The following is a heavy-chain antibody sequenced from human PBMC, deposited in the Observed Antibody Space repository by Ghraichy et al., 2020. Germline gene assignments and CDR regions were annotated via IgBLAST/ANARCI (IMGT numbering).Heavy chain of an antibody. CDR2: IYYSGST. CDR3: ARQQPYSSGPQRSLDFDC. Sequence: SETLSRTCTVSGGSISSSSYYWGWILQPPGKGLEWIGSIYYSGSTYYNPSLKSRVTISVDTSKNQFSLKLSSVTAADTAVYYCARQQPYSSGPQRSLDFDCWGQGTLVTVSS. CDR1: GGSISSSSYY. J-gene: IGHJ4*02. V-gene: IGHV4-39*01. D-gene: IGHD6-19*01.